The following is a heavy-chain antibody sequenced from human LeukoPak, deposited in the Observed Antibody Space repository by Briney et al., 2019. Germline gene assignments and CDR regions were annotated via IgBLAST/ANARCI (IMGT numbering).Heavy chain of an antibody. J-gene: IGHJ4*02. V-gene: IGHV4-38-2*02. D-gene: IGHD3-22*01. CDR1: GYSISSGYY. CDR3: ARDLGMIGHY. Sequence: SETLSLTCAVSGYSISSGYYWGWIRQPPGKGLEWIGSIYHSGSTYYNPSLKSRVTISVDTSKNQFSLKLSSVTAADTAVYYCARDLGMIGHYWGQGTLVTVSS. CDR2: IYHSGST.